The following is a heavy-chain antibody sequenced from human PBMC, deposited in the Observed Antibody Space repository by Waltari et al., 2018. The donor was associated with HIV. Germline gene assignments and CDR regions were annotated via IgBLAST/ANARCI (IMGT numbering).Heavy chain of an antibody. Sequence: DVGLVASGGGLIQPGGSLRLSCFASGFTVNTDYMTWARPAPGKVLEWVAFTYNLDQTFYADAVEGRFTVSRDDSQNTLVLHMTNLRAEDTAVYYCASLLGEDFDLWGDGTLVTVSS. J-gene: IGHJ4*01. CDR1: GFTVNTDY. D-gene: IGHD3-16*01. CDR3: ASLLGEDFDL. CDR2: TYNLDQT. V-gene: IGHV3-53*01.